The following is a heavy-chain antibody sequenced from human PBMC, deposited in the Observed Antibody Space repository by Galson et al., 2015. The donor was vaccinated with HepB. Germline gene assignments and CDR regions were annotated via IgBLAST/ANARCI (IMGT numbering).Heavy chain of an antibody. J-gene: IGHJ4*02. D-gene: IGHD2-15*01. CDR1: GFTFSNYA. V-gene: IGHV3-23*01. Sequence: SLRLSCAASGFTFSNYAMIWVRQAPGEGLEYVSAITGGGAYTSYADSVKGRFTISRDNSKNTLYLQMNSLRVEDTAVYYCAKYLGQCGSGTCKFDFWGQGTLVTVSS. CDR3: AKYLGQCGSGTCKFDF. CDR2: ITGGGAYT.